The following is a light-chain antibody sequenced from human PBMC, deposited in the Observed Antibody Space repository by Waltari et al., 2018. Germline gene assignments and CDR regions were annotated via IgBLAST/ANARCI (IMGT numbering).Light chain of an antibody. CDR2: AVN. CDR1: SSDVGDYKY. V-gene: IGLV2-14*03. J-gene: IGLJ2*01. CDR3: SSYTSISTLI. Sequence: LTQPASVSGSPGQSITISCTGSSSDVGDYKYVSWYQQHPGKAPKLMIYAVNNRHSGVSNRSSGSKSGNTASLTISGLQAEDDADYYCSSYTSISTLIFGGGTKLTVL.